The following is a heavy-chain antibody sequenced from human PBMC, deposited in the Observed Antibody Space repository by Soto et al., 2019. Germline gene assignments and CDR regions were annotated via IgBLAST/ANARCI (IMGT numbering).Heavy chain of an antibody. Sequence: GASVKVSCKASGGTFSSYAISWVRQAPGQGLEWMGGIIPIFGTANYAQKFQGRVTITADESTSTAYMELSSLRSEDTAVYYCARDIVVVVAATTTAYNWFDPWG. CDR3: ARDIVVVVAATTTAYNWFDP. J-gene: IGHJ5*02. CDR2: IIPIFGTA. D-gene: IGHD2-15*01. CDR1: GGTFSSYA. V-gene: IGHV1-69*13.